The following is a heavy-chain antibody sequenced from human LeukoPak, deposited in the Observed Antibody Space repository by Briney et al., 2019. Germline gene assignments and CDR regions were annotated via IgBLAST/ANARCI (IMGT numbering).Heavy chain of an antibody. J-gene: IGHJ5*02. CDR2: IYYSGST. D-gene: IGHD3-3*01. V-gene: IGHV4-39*01. CDR3: ARHRYRGIFGVVHWFDP. Sequence: PSQTLSLTCTVSGGSISSSSYYWGWLRQPPGKGLEWIGSIYYSGSTYYNPSLKSRVTISVDTSKNQFSLKLSSVTAADPAVYYCARHRYRGIFGVVHWFDPWGQGTLVTVSS. CDR1: GGSISSSSYY.